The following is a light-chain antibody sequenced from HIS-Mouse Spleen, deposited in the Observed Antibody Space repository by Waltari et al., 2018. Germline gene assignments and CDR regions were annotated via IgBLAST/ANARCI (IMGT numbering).Light chain of an antibody. CDR1: QSVSSY. CDR3: QQRSNWPPRMYT. J-gene: IGKJ2*01. Sequence: EIVLTQSPATLSLSPGERATLSCRASQSVSSYLAWYQQKPGQAPRLLIYDASNRATGIPARFSGSGSGTDFTLTISSLEPEDFAVYHCQQRSNWPPRMYTFGQGTKLEIK. V-gene: IGKV3-11*01. CDR2: DAS.